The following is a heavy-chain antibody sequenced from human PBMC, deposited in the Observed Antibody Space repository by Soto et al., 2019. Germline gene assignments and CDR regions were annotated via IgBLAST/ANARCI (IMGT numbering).Heavy chain of an antibody. D-gene: IGHD6-13*01. V-gene: IGHV3-33*01. Sequence: GGSLRLSCAASGFTFSSYGMHWVRQAPGKGLEWVAVIWYDGSNKYYADSVKGRFTISRDNSKNTLYLQMNSLKAEDTAVYYCARVLRPYSSSWYGIDYWGQGTLVTSPQ. CDR3: ARVLRPYSSSWYGIDY. CDR2: IWYDGSNK. J-gene: IGHJ4*02. CDR1: GFTFSSYG.